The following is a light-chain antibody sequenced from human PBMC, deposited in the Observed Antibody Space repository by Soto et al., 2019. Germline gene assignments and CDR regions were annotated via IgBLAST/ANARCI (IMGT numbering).Light chain of an antibody. CDR3: QQSYSTRLT. CDR2: AAS. CDR1: QSISSY. V-gene: IGKV1-39*01. Sequence: DIQMTHSPSSLSASLGDRVTITCRASQSISSYLNWYQQKPGKAPKLLIYAASSLQSGVPSRFSGSGSGTDFTLTISSLQPEDFATYYCQQSYSTRLTFGGGTKVDIK. J-gene: IGKJ4*01.